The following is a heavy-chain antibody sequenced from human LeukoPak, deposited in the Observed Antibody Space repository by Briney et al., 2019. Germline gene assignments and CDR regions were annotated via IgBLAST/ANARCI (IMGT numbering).Heavy chain of an antibody. J-gene: IGHJ3*02. V-gene: IGHV4-59*01. CDR3: ARCLPLYDSSGYYYVRTYPDAFDI. CDR1: GGSFSGYY. Sequence: PSETLSLTCAVYGGSFSGYYWSWIRQPPGKGLEWIGYIYYSGSTNYNPSLKSRVTISVDTSKNQFSLKLSSVTAADTAVYYCARCLPLYDSSGYYYVRTYPDAFDIWGQGTMVTVSS. CDR2: IYYSGST. D-gene: IGHD3-22*01.